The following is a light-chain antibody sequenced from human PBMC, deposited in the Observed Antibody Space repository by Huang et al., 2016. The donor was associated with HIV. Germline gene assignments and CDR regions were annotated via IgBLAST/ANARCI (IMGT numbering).Light chain of an antibody. CDR2: KAS. CDR1: QSIRTW. J-gene: IGKJ2*01. CDR3: QQYENYPYT. V-gene: IGKV1-5*03. Sequence: DIQMTQSPSTLSSSVGDRVTITCRASQSIRTWLSWYQQRPGQAPKVLMYKASNLESGVPSRFSGRGSGTEFTLTISSLRPDEFVTYYCQQYENYPYTFGQGTKLEIK.